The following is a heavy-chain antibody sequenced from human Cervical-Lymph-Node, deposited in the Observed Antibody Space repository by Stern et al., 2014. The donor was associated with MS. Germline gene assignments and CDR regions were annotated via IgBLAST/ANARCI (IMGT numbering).Heavy chain of an antibody. D-gene: IGHD2-2*01. CDR2: ISPNNGGA. CDR1: GDTFTAHY. V-gene: IGHV1-2*06. CDR3: ATDSNYVTSFWYFDL. Sequence: VQLVQSGAEVKKPGASVKVSCKASGDTFTAHYMHWVRQAPGQGLEWMGRISPNNGGANYAQRFQGRVTMTRDTSTSTAYMELSRLRSDDTAVYYCATDSNYVTSFWYFDLWGRGTLVTVSS. J-gene: IGHJ2*01.